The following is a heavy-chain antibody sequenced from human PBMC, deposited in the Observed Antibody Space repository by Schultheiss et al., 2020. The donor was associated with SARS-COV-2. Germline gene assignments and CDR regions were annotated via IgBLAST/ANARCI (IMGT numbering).Heavy chain of an antibody. CDR2: IYYSGST. Sequence: SQTLSLTCTVSGGSIRSGGYYWSWIRQHPGKGLEWIGYIYYSGSTNYNPSLKSRVTISVDTSKNQFSLKLTSVTAADTAVYYCAREDGYREVDYWGQGTLVTVSS. V-gene: IGHV4-61*08. CDR3: AREDGYREVDY. D-gene: IGHD5-24*01. J-gene: IGHJ4*02. CDR1: GGSIRSGGYY.